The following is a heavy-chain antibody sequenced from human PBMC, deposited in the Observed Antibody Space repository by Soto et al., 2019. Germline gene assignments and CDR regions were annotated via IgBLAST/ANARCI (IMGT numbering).Heavy chain of an antibody. CDR1: DGFISSSNY. D-gene: IGHD2-15*01. CDR2: VYHNGGP. Sequence: SETLSLTCAVYDGFISSSNYWSWVRQPPGKGLEWIGQVYHNGGPSYNPSLRSRVTMSIDKSKNQFSLNLSAVTAADTAVYFCVRHGGRLFDYWGPGHLVTVSS. J-gene: IGHJ4*02. CDR3: VRHGGRLFDY. V-gene: IGHV4-4*02.